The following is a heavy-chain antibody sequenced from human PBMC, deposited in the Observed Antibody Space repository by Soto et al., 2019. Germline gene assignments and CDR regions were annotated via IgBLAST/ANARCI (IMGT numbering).Heavy chain of an antibody. CDR2: ISSSSSTI. J-gene: IGHJ4*02. V-gene: IGHV3-48*02. Sequence: EVQLVESGGGLVQPGGSLRLSCAASGFTFSSYSMNWVRQAPGKGLEWVSYISSSSSTIYYADSVKGRFTISRDNAKNSLYLQMNSLRDEVTAVYYCARDRGWNYDLYYFDYWGQRTLVTVSS. CDR3: ARDRGWNYDLYYFDY. D-gene: IGHD1-7*01. CDR1: GFTFSSYS.